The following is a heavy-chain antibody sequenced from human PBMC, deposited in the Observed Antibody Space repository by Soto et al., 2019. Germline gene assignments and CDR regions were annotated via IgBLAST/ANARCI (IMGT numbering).Heavy chain of an antibody. CDR3: AREDRGAIDL. CDR2: IYSDGTST. CDR1: GFTFDYYW. D-gene: IGHD1-26*01. Sequence: EVQLVESGGGLVQPGESLRLSCAASGFTFDYYWIHWVLEAPGKGLVWVSRIYSDGTSTTYADSVKGRFTISRDNAKNTVSLQLNGLGADVTVVYYCAREDRGAIDLWGQGTVVTVSS. J-gene: IGHJ3*01. V-gene: IGHV3-74*01.